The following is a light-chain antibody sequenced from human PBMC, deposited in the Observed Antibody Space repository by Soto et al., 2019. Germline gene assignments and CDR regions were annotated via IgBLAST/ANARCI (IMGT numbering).Light chain of an antibody. CDR1: RSNIGSNT. J-gene: IGLJ2*01. CDR3: ATWDDSLNGHVV. V-gene: IGLV1-44*01. CDR2: SNN. Sequence: QSVLTQPPSESGTPGQRVTISCSGSRSNIGSNTVNWYQQLPGTAPKCHIYSNNQRPSGVPKRFSGSKSGTSASLAISGLQSEDEADYYCATWDDSLNGHVVFGGGTKLTVL.